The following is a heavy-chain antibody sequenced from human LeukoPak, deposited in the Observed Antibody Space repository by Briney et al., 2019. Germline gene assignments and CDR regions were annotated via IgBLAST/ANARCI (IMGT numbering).Heavy chain of an antibody. V-gene: IGHV3-23*01. D-gene: IGHD2-2*01. CDR3: HSHQEPGYCISTSCQDSYFDY. CDR1: GFTFSSFA. J-gene: IGHJ4*02. Sequence: GGSLRLSCAASGFTFSSFAMGWVRQAPGKGLEWVSTISGSSGRPYYADSVKGRFTISRDNSKDTLYLQMNSLRAEDTAIYSCHSHQEPGYCISTSCQDSYFDYWGQGPLVSVSS. CDR2: ISGSSGRP.